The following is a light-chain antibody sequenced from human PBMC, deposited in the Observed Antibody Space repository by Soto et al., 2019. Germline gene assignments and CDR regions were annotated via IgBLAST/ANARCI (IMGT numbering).Light chain of an antibody. CDR1: QSVSSN. Sequence: EIVMTQSPTTLSVSPGERVTLSCRASQSVSSNLAWYQQKPGQAPRLLIYGASTRATGAPARFSGSGSGTEFTRTISSLQSEDLAVYYGQKYNNWPPWTFGQGTKVEIK. V-gene: IGKV3-15*01. CDR3: QKYNNWPPWT. J-gene: IGKJ1*01. CDR2: GAS.